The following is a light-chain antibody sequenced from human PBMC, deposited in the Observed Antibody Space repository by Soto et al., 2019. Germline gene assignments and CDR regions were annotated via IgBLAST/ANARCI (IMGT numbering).Light chain of an antibody. Sequence: QSVLTQPPSVSGTPGQRVSFFCSGSSSNIGTHSVHWYQQLPGKAPKLLIYYDDLLPSGVSDRFSGSKSGTSASLAISGLQSEDEADYYCAAWDDSLNGHVFGTGTKVTV. CDR2: YDD. V-gene: IGLV1-36*01. CDR3: AAWDDSLNGHV. J-gene: IGLJ1*01. CDR1: SSNIGTHS.